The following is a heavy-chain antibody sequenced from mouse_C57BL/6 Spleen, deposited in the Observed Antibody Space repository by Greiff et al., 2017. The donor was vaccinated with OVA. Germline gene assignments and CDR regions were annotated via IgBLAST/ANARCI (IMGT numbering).Heavy chain of an antibody. D-gene: IGHD2-5*01. Sequence: EVQLVESGGGLVKPGGSLKLSCAASGFTFSSYAMSWVRQTPGQRLEWVATISDGGSYTYYPDNVKGRFTISRDNAKNNLYLQMSHLTSEDTAMYYCARDFYSNRDFDVWGTGTTVTVSS. CDR2: ISDGGSYT. CDR3: ARDFYSNRDFDV. V-gene: IGHV5-4*01. J-gene: IGHJ1*03. CDR1: GFTFSSYA.